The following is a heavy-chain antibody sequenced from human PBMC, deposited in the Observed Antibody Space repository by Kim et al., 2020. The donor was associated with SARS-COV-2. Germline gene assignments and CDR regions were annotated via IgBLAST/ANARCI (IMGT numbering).Heavy chain of an antibody. CDR3: ARVHSIYDSSGPWGY. CDR2: INAGNGNT. CDR1: GYTFTSYA. V-gene: IGHV1-3*01. Sequence: ASVKVSCKASGYTFTSYAMHWVRQAPGQRLEWMGWINAGNGNTKYSQKFQGRVTITRDTSASTAYMELSSLRSEDTAVYYCARVHSIYDSSGPWGYWGQGTLVTVSS. J-gene: IGHJ4*02. D-gene: IGHD3-22*01.